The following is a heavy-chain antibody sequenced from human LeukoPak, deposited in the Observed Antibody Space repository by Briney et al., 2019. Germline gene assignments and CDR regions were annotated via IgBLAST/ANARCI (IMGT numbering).Heavy chain of an antibody. CDR2: IYRGGTT. CDR1: GFTFSSYA. D-gene: IGHD3-22*01. J-gene: IGHJ4*02. Sequence: GGSLRLSCAASGFTFSSYAMHRVRQAPGKGLEWVSIIYRGGTTYYADSVKGRFIISRDNSKNTLYLQMNSLRADDTAVYYCARAPPYYSDSSGYYDCWGQGALVTVSS. CDR3: ARAPPYYSDSSGYYDC. V-gene: IGHV3-66*01.